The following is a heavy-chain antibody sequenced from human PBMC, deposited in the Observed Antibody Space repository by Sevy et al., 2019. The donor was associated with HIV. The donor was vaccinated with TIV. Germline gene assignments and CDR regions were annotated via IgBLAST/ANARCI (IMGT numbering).Heavy chain of an antibody. CDR1: GLTFSSYW. CDR3: ARERFIAQGMDV. J-gene: IGHJ6*02. V-gene: IGHV3-7*01. CDR2: IKQDGSEK. D-gene: IGHD6-13*01. Sequence: GGSLRLSCAASGLTFSSYWMSWVRQAPGKGLEWVANIKQDGSEKYYVDSVKGRFTISRDNAKNSLYLQMNSLRAEDTAVYYCARERFIAQGMDVWGQGTTVTVSS.